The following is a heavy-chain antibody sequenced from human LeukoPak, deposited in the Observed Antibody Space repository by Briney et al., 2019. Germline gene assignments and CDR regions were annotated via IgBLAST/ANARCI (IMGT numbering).Heavy chain of an antibody. CDR3: ARGRPTNLGGIY. J-gene: IGHJ4*02. CDR2: MNPNSGNT. V-gene: IGHV1-8*01. D-gene: IGHD7-27*01. Sequence: ASVKVSCKASGYTFTSYDINWVRQATGQGLEWMGWMNPNSGNTGYAQKFRGRVTMTRNTSISTAYMELGSLRSEDTAVYYCARGRPTNLGGIYWGQGTLVTVSS. CDR1: GYTFTSYD.